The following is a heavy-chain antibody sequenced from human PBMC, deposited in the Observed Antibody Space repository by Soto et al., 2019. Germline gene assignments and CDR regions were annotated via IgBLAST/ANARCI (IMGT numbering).Heavy chain of an antibody. CDR1: GYSFSTFW. D-gene: IGHD1-26*01. CDR2: IYPGDSDT. J-gene: IGHJ6*02. V-gene: IGHV5-51*01. Sequence: VESVKISCNGSGYSFSTFWIAWVRQMPWKGLEWMGIIYPGDSDTRYSPSFQGQVTISADKSISTAYLQWSSLKASDTAMYYCARQGGAEVGATKYYYGMDVWGQGTTVTVSS. CDR3: ARQGGAEVGATKYYYGMDV.